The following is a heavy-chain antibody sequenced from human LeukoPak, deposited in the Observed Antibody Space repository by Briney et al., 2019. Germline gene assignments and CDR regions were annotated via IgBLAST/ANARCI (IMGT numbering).Heavy chain of an antibody. Sequence: PGGSLRLSCAASGFTFSSYVTHWVRQAPGKGLDWVAVISYDGSNKYYADSVKGRFSISRDNSKNTLFLQMQSLRAEDTAVYYCARDRGIYGSGSYYNPDWNFDLWGRGTLVSVSS. J-gene: IGHJ2*01. V-gene: IGHV3-30-3*01. D-gene: IGHD3-10*01. CDR1: GFTFSSYV. CDR3: ARDRGIYGSGSYYNPDWNFDL. CDR2: ISYDGSNK.